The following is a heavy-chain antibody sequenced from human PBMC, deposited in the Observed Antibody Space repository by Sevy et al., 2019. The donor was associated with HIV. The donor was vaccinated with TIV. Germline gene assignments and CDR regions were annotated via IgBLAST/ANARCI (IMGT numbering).Heavy chain of an antibody. CDR1: GFGLNGYA. CDR3: AKDILGWAFDY. CDR2: IHGGDDTT. J-gene: IGHJ4*01. Sequence: GGSLRLSCAASGFGLNGYAMSWVRQAPGKGLEWVAAIHGGDDTTHYGDSVKGRFTISIESFKNILYLQMDSLRVEDTAVYYCAKDILGWAFDYWGHGTLVTVSS. D-gene: IGHD3-3*01. V-gene: IGHV3-23*01.